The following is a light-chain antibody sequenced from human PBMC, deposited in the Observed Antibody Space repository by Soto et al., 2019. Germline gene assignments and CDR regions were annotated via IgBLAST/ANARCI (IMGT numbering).Light chain of an antibody. Sequence: QSALTQPASVSGSPGQSITISCTGTSSDVGSYNLVSWYQQHPGKAPKLMIYEGSKRPSGVSNRFSGSKSGNTASLTISGLQAEDEADYYCCSYPGSSTPGVFGGGTTLTVL. CDR2: EGS. J-gene: IGLJ2*01. CDR3: CSYPGSSTPGV. V-gene: IGLV2-23*01. CDR1: SSDVGSYNL.